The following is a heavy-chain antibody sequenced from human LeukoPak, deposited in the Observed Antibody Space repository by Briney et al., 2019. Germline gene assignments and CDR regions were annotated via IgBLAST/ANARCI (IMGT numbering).Heavy chain of an antibody. CDR3: AKGIAYYDFWSGFSPPEYYFDY. J-gene: IGHJ4*02. D-gene: IGHD3-3*01. V-gene: IGHV3-43*02. Sequence: GGSLRLSCAASGFTFDDYAMHWVRQAPGKGLEWVSLISGDGGSTYYADSVKGRFTISRDNSKNSLYLQMNSLRTEDTALYYCAKGIAYYDFWSGFSPPEYYFDYWGQGTLVTVSS. CDR2: ISGDGGST. CDR1: GFTFDDYA.